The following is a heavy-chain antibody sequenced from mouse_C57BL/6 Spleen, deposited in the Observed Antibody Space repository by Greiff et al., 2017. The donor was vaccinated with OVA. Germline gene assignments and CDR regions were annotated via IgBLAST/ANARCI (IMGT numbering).Heavy chain of an antibody. Sequence: EVQGVESGPELVKPGASVKMSCKASGYTFTDYNMHWVKQSHGKSLEWIGYINPNNGGTSYNQKFKGKATLTVNKSSSTAYMELRSLTSEDSAVYYCARTVYYYGSSYDWYFDVWGTGTTVTVSS. CDR1: GYTFTDYN. CDR2: INPNNGGT. J-gene: IGHJ1*03. D-gene: IGHD1-1*01. CDR3: ARTVYYYGSSYDWYFDV. V-gene: IGHV1-22*01.